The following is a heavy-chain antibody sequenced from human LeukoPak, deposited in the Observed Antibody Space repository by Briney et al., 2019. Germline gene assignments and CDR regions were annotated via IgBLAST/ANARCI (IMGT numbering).Heavy chain of an antibody. CDR2: IYYSGST. Sequence: PSETLSLTCTVSGGSITSYYWSWIRQPPGKGLEWIGYIYYSGSTNYNPSLKSRVTISVDTSKNQFSLKLSSVTAADTAVYYCAREHSSGSYYLWGQGTLVTVSS. V-gene: IGHV4-59*01. CDR3: AREHSSGSYYL. CDR1: GGSITSYY. D-gene: IGHD1-26*01. J-gene: IGHJ4*02.